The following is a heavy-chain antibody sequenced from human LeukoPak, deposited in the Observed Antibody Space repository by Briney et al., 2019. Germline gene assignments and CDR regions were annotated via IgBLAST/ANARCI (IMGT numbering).Heavy chain of an antibody. D-gene: IGHD5-24*01. V-gene: IGHV3-21*01. Sequence: GGSLRLSCAASGFTFSSYSMNWVRQAPGKGLEWVSSISSSSSYIYYADSVKGRFTISRDNAKNSLYLQMNSLRAEDTAVYYCAREGWLQRSFGYWGQGTLVTVSS. J-gene: IGHJ4*02. CDR2: ISSSSSYI. CDR3: AREGWLQRSFGY. CDR1: GFTFSSYS.